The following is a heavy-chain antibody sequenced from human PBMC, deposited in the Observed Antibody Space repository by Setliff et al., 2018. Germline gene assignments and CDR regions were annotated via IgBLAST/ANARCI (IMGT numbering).Heavy chain of an antibody. CDR2: IYYSGST. CDR3: ARLYYNFWSGHYSPLDY. D-gene: IGHD3-3*01. J-gene: IGHJ4*02. CDR1: GGSISSSSYY. V-gene: IGHV4-39*07. Sequence: PSETLSLTCTVSGGSISSSSYYWGWIRQPPGKELEWIGCIYYSGSTYYNPSLKSRVTISVDTSKNQFSLKLTSVTAADAAVYYCARLYYNFWSGHYSPLDYWGQGTLVTVSS.